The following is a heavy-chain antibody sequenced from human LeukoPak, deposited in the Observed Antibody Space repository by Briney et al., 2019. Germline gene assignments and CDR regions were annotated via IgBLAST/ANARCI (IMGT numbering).Heavy chain of an antibody. D-gene: IGHD6-13*01. Sequence: PGGSLRLSCVASGVTLSNYAMSWARQAPGKGLEWVSGISSSGSGGNTYYADSVKGRFTISRDNAKNSLYLQMNSLRAEDTAVYYCARDRRIAAAGTIPFGHWGQGTLVTVSS. CDR3: ARDRRIAAAGTIPFGH. J-gene: IGHJ4*02. V-gene: IGHV3-11*01. CDR1: GVTLSNYA. CDR2: ISSSGSGGNT.